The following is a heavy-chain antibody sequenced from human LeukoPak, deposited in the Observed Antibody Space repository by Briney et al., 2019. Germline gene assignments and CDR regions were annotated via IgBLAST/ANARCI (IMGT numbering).Heavy chain of an antibody. CDR1: GFIFSDYD. CDR3: ARDRGLCTA. CDR2: IDTSSSTI. Sequence: GGSLRLSCAASGFIFSDYDMTWIRQAPGKGLEWISYIDTSSSTIYYADSVKGRFTISRDNAKNSLFLQMNSLRAEDTAVYYCARDRGLCTAWGQGTLVTVSS. V-gene: IGHV3-11*01. D-gene: IGHD1-26*01. J-gene: IGHJ4*02.